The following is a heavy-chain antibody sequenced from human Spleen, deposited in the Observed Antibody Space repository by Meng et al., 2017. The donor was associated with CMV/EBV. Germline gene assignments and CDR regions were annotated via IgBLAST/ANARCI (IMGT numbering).Heavy chain of an antibody. J-gene: IGHJ4*02. D-gene: IGHD6-13*01. CDR3: ARELGAAARSY. CDR2: IYYSGST. V-gene: IGHV4-39*07. CDR1: GGSISSSSYY. Sequence: QLQPQESGPGLVKPSETLSLTCTVSGGSISSSSYYWGWIRQPPGKGLEWIGSIYYSGSTYYNPSLKSRVTISVDTSKNQFSLKLSSVTAADTAVYYCARELGAAARSYWGQGTLVTVSS.